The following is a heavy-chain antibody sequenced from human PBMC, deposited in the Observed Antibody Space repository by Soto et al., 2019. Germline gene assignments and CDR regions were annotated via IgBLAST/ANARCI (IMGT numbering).Heavy chain of an antibody. V-gene: IGHV3-11*05. CDR3: AREGCSSTSCHRNFDY. Sequence: PGGSLRLSCAASGFTFSTYAMSWVRQAPGKGLEWVSYINSSSSYTNYADSVKGRFTISRDNAKNSLYLQMNSLRAEDTAVYYCAREGCSSTSCHRNFDYWGQGTLVTVSS. D-gene: IGHD2-2*01. CDR1: GFTFSTYA. J-gene: IGHJ4*02. CDR2: INSSSSYT.